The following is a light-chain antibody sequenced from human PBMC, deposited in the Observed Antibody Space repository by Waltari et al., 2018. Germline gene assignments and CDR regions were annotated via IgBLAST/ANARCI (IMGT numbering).Light chain of an antibody. J-gene: IGLJ1*01. CDR2: EAR. V-gene: IGLV2-8*01. CDR3: SSFAGSNNYV. Sequence: QSALTQPPSASGSPGQSVTISCTGTSSDVGGYVSWYQQHPGKAPKLMICEARKRPSGCPDRCSGAKSGNTASLTVSGLQAEDEADYYCSSFAGSNNYVFGTGTKVTVL. CDR1: SSDVGGY.